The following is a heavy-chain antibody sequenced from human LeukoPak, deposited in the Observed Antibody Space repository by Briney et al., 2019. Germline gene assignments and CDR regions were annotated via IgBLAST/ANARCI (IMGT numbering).Heavy chain of an antibody. Sequence: NPSETLSLTCAVYGGSFSGYYWSWSRQPPGKGLEWGGEINHSGSTNYNPSLKSRVTISVDTSKNQFSLKRSSVTAADTAVYYCARGPSSGYYYYYMDVWGKGTTVTVSS. CDR3: ARGPSSGYYYYYMDV. V-gene: IGHV4-34*01. CDR2: INHSGST. CDR1: GGSFSGYY. D-gene: IGHD6-25*01. J-gene: IGHJ6*03.